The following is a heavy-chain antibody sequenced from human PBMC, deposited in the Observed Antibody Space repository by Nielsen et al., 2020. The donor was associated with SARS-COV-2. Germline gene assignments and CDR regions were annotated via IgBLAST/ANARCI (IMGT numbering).Heavy chain of an antibody. D-gene: IGHD2-2*02. J-gene: IGHJ4*02. CDR2: IIPIFGTA. CDR3: ARVRLEGVVVPAAIQYYFDY. Sequence: SVKVSCKASGGTFSSYAISWVRQAPGQGLEWMGGIIPIFGTANYAQKFQGRVTITADKSTSTAYMELSSLRSEDTAVYYCARVRLEGVVVPAAIQYYFDYWGQGTLVTVPS. V-gene: IGHV1-69*06. CDR1: GGTFSSYA.